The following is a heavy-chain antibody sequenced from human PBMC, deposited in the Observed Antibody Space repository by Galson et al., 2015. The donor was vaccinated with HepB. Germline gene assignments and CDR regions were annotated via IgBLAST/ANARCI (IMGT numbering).Heavy chain of an antibody. J-gene: IGHJ3*02. Sequence: SVKVSCKASGYTFTSYAMNWVRQAPGQGLEWMGWINTNTGNPTYAQGFTGRFVFSLDTSVSTAYLQISSLKAEDTAVYYCARDEYYDYVWGSYRYTDAFDIWGQGTMVTVSS. CDR1: GYTFTSYA. CDR3: ARDEYYDYVWGSYRYTDAFDI. CDR2: INTNTGNP. D-gene: IGHD3-16*02. V-gene: IGHV7-4-1*02.